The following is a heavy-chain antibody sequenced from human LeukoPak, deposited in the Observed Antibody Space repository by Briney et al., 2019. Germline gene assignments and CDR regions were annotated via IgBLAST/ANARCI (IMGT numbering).Heavy chain of an antibody. J-gene: IGHJ4*02. CDR1: GGSISSGGYY. D-gene: IGHD5-18*01. CDR3: ARYRGYSYGRFDY. V-gene: IGHV4-30-2*01. CDR2: IYHSGST. Sequence: SETLSLTCTVSGGSISSGGYYWSWIRQPPGKGLEWIGYIYHSGSTYYNPSLKSRVTISVDRSKNQFSLKLSSVTAADTAVYYCARYRGYSYGRFDYWGQGTLVTVSS.